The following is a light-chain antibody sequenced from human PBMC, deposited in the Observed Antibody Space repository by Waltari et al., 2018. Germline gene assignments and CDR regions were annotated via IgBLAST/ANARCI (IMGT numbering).Light chain of an antibody. CDR1: RTDIGTYNV. CDR3: CSYAGSMV. Sequence: QSALTQPASVSGSPGTSITIPCTGSRTDIGTYNVVSWYQHHPGKAPKLIIYGVTNRPSGVSNRFSGSKSGNTASLTISGLQTEDEADYYCCSYAGSMVFGGGTKLTVL. CDR2: GVT. V-gene: IGLV2-23*02. J-gene: IGLJ2*01.